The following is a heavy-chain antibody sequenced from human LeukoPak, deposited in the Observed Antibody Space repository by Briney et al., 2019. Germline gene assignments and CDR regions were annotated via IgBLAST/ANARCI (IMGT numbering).Heavy chain of an antibody. CDR2: IYPGDSDT. Sequence: GESLKISCKGSGYSFTSYWIGWVRPMPGKGLEWMGIIYPGDSDTRYSPSFQGQVTISADKSISTAYLQWSSLKASDTAMYYCAMRAGTTGTTWWFDPWGQGTLVTVSS. CDR3: AMRAGTTGTTWWFDP. J-gene: IGHJ5*02. D-gene: IGHD1-1*01. V-gene: IGHV5-51*01. CDR1: GYSFTSYW.